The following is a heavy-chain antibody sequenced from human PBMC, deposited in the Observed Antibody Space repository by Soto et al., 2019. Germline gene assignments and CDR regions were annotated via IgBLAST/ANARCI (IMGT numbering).Heavy chain of an antibody. D-gene: IGHD3-22*01. Sequence: GGSLRLSCAASGFTFNNYGIHWVRQTPGQGLEWVAVISSDGSKKYYADSVKGRFTISRDNSKNTLYLQMSSLRAEDTAVYYCAKGDYYDSSGPFDYWGQGTVVTVSS. CDR2: ISSDGSKK. J-gene: IGHJ4*02. CDR1: GFTFNNYG. CDR3: AKGDYYDSSGPFDY. V-gene: IGHV3-30*18.